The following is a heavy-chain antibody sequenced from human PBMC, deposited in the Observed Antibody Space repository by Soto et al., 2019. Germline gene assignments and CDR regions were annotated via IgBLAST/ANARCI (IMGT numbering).Heavy chain of an antibody. V-gene: IGHV6-1*01. Sequence: PSQTLSLTCAISGDSVSSNSAAWNWIRQSPSRGLEWLGRTYYRSKWYNDYAVSVKSRITINPDTSKNQFSLKLSSVTAAVTAVYYCARDEGYLYYFDYWGQGTLVTVSS. CDR1: GDSVSSNSAA. CDR3: ARDEGYLYYFDY. J-gene: IGHJ4*02. D-gene: IGHD1-1*01. CDR2: TYYRSKWYN.